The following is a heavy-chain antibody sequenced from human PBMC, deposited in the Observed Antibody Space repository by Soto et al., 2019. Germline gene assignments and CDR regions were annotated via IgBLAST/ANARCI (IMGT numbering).Heavy chain of an antibody. CDR1: GGTFSSYA. V-gene: IGHV1-69*13. CDR2: IIPIFGTA. J-gene: IGHJ6*02. CDR3: AKDRRGSYRYYYYGMDV. Sequence: ASVKVSCKASGGTFSSYAISWVRQAPGQGLEWMGGIIPIFGTANYAQKFQGRVTITADESTSTAYMELSSLRSEDTAVYYCAKDRRGSYRYYYYGMDVWGQGTTVTVSS. D-gene: IGHD1-26*01.